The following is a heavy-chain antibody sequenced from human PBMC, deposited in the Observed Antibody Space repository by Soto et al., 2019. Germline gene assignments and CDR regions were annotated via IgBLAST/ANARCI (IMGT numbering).Heavy chain of an antibody. CDR2: ISGSGGST. CDR1: GFTFSSYA. CDR3: AKDMYYYDSRGSAYSLDY. D-gene: IGHD3-22*01. J-gene: IGHJ4*02. Sequence: PGGSLRLSCAASGFTFSSYAMSWVRQAPGKGLEWVSAISGSGGSTYYADSVKGRFTISRDNSKNTLYLQMNSLRAEDTAVYYCAKDMYYYDSRGSAYSLDYWGQGTLVTVSS. V-gene: IGHV3-23*01.